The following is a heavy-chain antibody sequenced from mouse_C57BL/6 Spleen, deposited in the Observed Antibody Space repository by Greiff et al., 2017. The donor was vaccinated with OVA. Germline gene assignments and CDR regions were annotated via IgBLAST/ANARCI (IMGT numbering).Heavy chain of an antibody. CDR2: IDPEDGDT. D-gene: IGHD1-1*01. J-gene: IGHJ2*01. V-gene: IGHV14-1*01. Sequence: VQLQQSGAELVRPGASVKLSCTASGFNIKDYYMHWVKQRPEQGLEWIGRIDPEDGDTEYAPKFQGKATMTADTSSNTAYLQLSSLTSEDTAVYYCTTPFTTVVATYDFDYWGQGTTLTVSS. CDR3: TTPFTTVVATYDFDY. CDR1: GFNIKDYY.